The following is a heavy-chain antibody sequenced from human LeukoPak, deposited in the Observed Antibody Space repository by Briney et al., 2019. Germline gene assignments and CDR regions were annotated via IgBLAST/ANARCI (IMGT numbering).Heavy chain of an antibody. V-gene: IGHV4-59*01. D-gene: IGHD3-10*01. CDR1: GGSISPYF. CDR2: IAYSGST. Sequence: SETLSLTCSVSGGSISPYFWSWIRQPPGKGLEWIGYIAYSGSTNYNPSLKSRVTISVDTPKNQFSLRLNSVTTADTAVYYCARDDYRGVTNFDPWGQGTLVTVSS. J-gene: IGHJ5*02. CDR3: ARDDYRGVTNFDP.